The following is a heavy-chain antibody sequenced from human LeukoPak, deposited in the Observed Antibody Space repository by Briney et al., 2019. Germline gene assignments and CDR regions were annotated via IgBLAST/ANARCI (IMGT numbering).Heavy chain of an antibody. CDR1: GGTFSSYA. J-gene: IGHJ5*02. Sequence: SVKVSCKASGGTFSSYAISWVRQAPGQELEWMGGIIPIFGTANYAQKFQGRVTITADESTSTAYMELSSLRSEDTAVYYCARMDSYDFWSGYDLWGQGTLVTVSS. CDR3: ARMDSYDFWSGYDL. D-gene: IGHD3-3*01. CDR2: IIPIFGTA. V-gene: IGHV1-69*01.